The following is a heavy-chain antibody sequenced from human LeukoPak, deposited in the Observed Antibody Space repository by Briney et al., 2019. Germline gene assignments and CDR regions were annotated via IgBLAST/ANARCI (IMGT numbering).Heavy chain of an antibody. CDR3: AKNNLWFGERTWFDP. CDR1: GFTFSSYA. CDR2: ISGSGGST. V-gene: IGHV3-23*01. J-gene: IGHJ5*02. D-gene: IGHD3-10*01. Sequence: GGSLRLSCAASGFTFSSYAMSRVRQAPGKGLEWVSAISGSGGSTYYADSVKGRFTISRDNSKNTLYLQMNSLRAEDTAVYYCAKNNLWFGERTWFDPWGQGTLVTVSS.